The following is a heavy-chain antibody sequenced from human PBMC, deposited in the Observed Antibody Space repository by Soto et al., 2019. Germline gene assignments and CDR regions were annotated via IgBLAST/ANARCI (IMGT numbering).Heavy chain of an antibody. CDR2: ISYDGSNK. D-gene: IGHD2-2*01. CDR3: AKARCSTANCYVPEY. CDR1: GFTFSSYA. Sequence: GGSLRLSCAASGFTFSSYAMHWVRQAPGKGLEWVAVISYDGSNKYYADSVQGRFSISRENARNTLYLKMNSLRGEDTAMYYCAKARCSTANCYVPEYWGQGTRVTVSS. V-gene: IGHV3-30-3*01. J-gene: IGHJ4*02.